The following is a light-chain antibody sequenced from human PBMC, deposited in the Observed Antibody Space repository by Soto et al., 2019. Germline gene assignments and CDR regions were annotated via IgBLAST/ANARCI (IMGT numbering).Light chain of an antibody. CDR2: DVN. J-gene: IGLJ1*01. CDR1: NSDVGGYNY. V-gene: IGLV2-14*01. CDR3: NSYTRRNTYV. Sequence: QSALTQPASVSGSPGQSITISCTGTNSDVGGYNYVSWYQQHPGKAPKLFIYDVNNRPSGISDRFSGSKSGNTASLTISGLQAEDEADYYCNSYTRRNTYVFGTGTKLTVL.